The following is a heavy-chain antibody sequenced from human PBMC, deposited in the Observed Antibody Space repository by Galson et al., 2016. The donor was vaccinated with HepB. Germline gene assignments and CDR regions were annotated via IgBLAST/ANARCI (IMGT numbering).Heavy chain of an antibody. CDR1: GDSVSSNSAT. D-gene: IGHD1-1*01. CDR2: TYYRSKWYS. CDR3: ARRTGNGLDV. V-gene: IGHV6-1*01. Sequence: CAISGDSVSSNSATWNWIRLSPSRGLEWLGRTYYRSKWYSDYALSVTSRITINADTSKSQFSLQLNSVTPEDTAVYYCARRTGNGLDVWGQGTTVTVSS. J-gene: IGHJ6*02.